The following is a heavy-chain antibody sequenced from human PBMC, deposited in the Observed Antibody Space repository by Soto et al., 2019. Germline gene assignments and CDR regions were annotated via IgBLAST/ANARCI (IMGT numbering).Heavy chain of an antibody. CDR2: IYYSGST. V-gene: IGHV4-30-4*01. Sequence: QVQLQESGPGLVKPSQTLSLTCTLSGGSTTSGNYYRSPIRQPPGKGLERIGHIYYSGSTYYNPSLKSRVTISADTSKSQLSLKLSSVTAADTAVYYCARTPLTGNKRDYYFDYWGQGTLVTVSS. J-gene: IGHJ4*02. D-gene: IGHD3-9*01. CDR3: ARTPLTGNKRDYYFDY. CDR1: GGSTTSGNYY.